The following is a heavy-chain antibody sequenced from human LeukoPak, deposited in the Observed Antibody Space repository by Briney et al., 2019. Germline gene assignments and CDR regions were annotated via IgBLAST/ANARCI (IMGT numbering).Heavy chain of an antibody. CDR2: IYYSGST. Sequence: SETLSLTCTVSGGSISSYYWSWIRQPPGKGLEWIGYIYYSGSTNYNPSLKSRVTISVDTSKNQFSLKLSSVTAADTAVYYCATDYYDSSGIAFDIWGQGTMVTVSS. D-gene: IGHD3-22*01. CDR3: ATDYYDSSGIAFDI. J-gene: IGHJ3*02. V-gene: IGHV4-59*01. CDR1: GGSISSYY.